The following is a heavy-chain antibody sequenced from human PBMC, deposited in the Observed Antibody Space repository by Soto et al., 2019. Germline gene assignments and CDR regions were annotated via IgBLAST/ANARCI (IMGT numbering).Heavy chain of an antibody. J-gene: IGHJ4*02. CDR2: ISGTGRST. CDR1: RFTFSSYA. Sequence: GGSLRLSCAASRFTFSSYAMSWVRQAPGKGLEWVSGISGTGRSTYYADSVKGRFTISRDNSKNTLYLQMSSLRVDDTAVYYCAKDEGFYFGSGSYYNGWGRGTLVTVSS. D-gene: IGHD3-10*01. V-gene: IGHV3-23*01. CDR3: AKDEGFYFGSGSYYNG.